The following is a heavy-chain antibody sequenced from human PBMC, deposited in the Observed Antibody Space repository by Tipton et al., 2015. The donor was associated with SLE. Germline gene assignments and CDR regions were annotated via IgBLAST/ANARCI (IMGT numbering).Heavy chain of an antibody. CDR3: ARLTTVTIGL. Sequence: TLSLTCTVSGSSVISSRYSWGWIRQPPGKGLEWIGTIFYSGSPYYNPSLKSRVTISVDTSKNHFSLRLSSVPAADTAVYYCARLTTVTIGLWGQGTVVTVSS. CDR2: IFYSGSP. CDR1: GSSVISSRYS. J-gene: IGHJ4*02. V-gene: IGHV4-39*02. D-gene: IGHD4-17*01.